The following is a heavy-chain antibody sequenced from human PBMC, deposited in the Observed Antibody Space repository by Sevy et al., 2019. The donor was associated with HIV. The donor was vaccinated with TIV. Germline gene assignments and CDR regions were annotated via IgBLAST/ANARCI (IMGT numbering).Heavy chain of an antibody. Sequence: ASVKVSCKASGYTFTTYDINWVRQATGQGLEWMGWMNPNSGATGYAQNFQGRVTITGNTSISTAYLELSSLKSEDKAVYFCARGDPDSDPSGDDAFDIWGRGTMVTVSS. V-gene: IGHV1-8*03. CDR2: MNPNSGAT. CDR1: GYTFTTYD. J-gene: IGHJ3*02. D-gene: IGHD1-26*01. CDR3: ARGDPDSDPSGDDAFDI.